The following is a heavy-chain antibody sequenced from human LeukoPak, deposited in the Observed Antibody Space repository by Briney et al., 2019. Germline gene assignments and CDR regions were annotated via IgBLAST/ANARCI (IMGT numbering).Heavy chain of an antibody. CDR1: GYTFTNYY. D-gene: IGHD3-22*01. V-gene: IGHV1-46*01. CDR2: INPSGGST. J-gene: IGHJ4*02. Sequence: ASVKVSCKASGYTFTNYYMHWVRQAPGQGLEWMGIINPSGGSTSYAQKFQGRVTMTRDMSTSTDYMELSSLRSEDTAVYYCAKVPIAWYYYDSRNYYFDYWGQGTLVTVSS. CDR3: AKVPIAWYYYDSRNYYFDY.